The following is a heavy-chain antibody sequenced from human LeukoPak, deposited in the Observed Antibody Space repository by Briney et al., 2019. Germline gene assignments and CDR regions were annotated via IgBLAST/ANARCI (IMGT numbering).Heavy chain of an antibody. V-gene: IGHV3-23*01. Sequence: GGSLRLSCAASGFTFSSYAMSWVRQAPGKGLEWVSAISGSGGSTYYADSVKGRFTISRDNSKNTLYLQMNSLRAEDTAVYYCAKDDRYIVVALIQIDYWGQGTLVTVSS. CDR3: AKDDRYIVVALIQIDY. D-gene: IGHD2-2*01. CDR2: ISGSGGST. CDR1: GFTFSSYA. J-gene: IGHJ4*02.